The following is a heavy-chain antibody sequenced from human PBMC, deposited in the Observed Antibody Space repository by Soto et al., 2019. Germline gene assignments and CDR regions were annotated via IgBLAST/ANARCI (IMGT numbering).Heavy chain of an antibody. J-gene: IGHJ6*03. CDR3: TRGGWNYDCLDA. D-gene: IGHD3-3*01. CDR1: GFAFSGHS. V-gene: IGHV3-48*02. CDR2: ITNSGSRT. Sequence: LRLSCEASGFAFSGHSMNWVRQAPGKGLEWISSITNSGSRTYYADSAKGRFTISRDNAMNLLYLQMNSLRDNDTAVYFCTRGGWNYDCLDAWGQGTTVTVSS.